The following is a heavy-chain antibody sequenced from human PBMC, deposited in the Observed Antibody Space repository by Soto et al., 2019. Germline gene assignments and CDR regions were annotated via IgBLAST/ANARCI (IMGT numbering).Heavy chain of an antibody. J-gene: IGHJ5*02. V-gene: IGHV2-5*02. D-gene: IGHD2-2*01. CDR1: GFSLGTSGVG. CDR2: IYWDDDK. Sequence: QITLKESGPTLVKPTQTLTLTCTFSGFSLGTSGVGVGWIRQPPGKALEWLALIYWDDDKRYSPSLKSRLTITKDTSKNQVVLTMTNMDPVDTATYYCAHTYQLLWMYNWFDPWGQGTLVTVSS. CDR3: AHTYQLLWMYNWFDP.